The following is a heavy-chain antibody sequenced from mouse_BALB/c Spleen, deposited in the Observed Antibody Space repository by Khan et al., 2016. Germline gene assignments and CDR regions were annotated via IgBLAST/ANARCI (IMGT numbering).Heavy chain of an antibody. J-gene: IGHJ1*01. Sequence: EVELVESGGGLVQPGGSQKLSCAASGFTFSSFGMHWVRQAPEKGLDWVAYISSGSSTIYYSATVQGRFTISRDTPNNNLFLPLTSLTSEDTAIYYCTRRGYDFDSYFDVWGEGTTVTVSS. CDR1: GFTFSSFG. CDR3: TRRGYDFDSYFDV. D-gene: IGHD2-4*01. V-gene: IGHV5-17*02. CDR2: ISSGSSTI.